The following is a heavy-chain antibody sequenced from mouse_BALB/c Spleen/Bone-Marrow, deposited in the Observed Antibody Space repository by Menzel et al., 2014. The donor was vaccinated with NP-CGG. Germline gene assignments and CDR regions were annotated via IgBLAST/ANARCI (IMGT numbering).Heavy chain of an antibody. Sequence: VQLQQSGPELVKPGASMKISCKASGYSFTGYTMNWVKQSHGKNLDWIGLINPYNGGTSYNQKFKGKATLTVDKSSSTAYMELLSLTSEDSAVYYCAGEVRPHWYFDVWGAGTTVTVSS. V-gene: IGHV1-18*01. CDR3: AGEVRPHWYFDV. D-gene: IGHD2-14*01. CDR1: GYSFTGYT. J-gene: IGHJ1*01. CDR2: INPYNGGT.